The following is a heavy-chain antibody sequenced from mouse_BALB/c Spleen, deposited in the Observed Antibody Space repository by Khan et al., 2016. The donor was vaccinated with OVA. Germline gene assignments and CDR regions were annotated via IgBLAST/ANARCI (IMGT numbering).Heavy chain of an antibody. CDR1: GYTFINYG. Sequence: QIQLVQSGPELKKHGETVKISCKATGYTFINYGMNWVKQAPGKGLKWMGWINTYTGEPTYTGAFKGRFAISLETSASTAYLQLNKLKNEDMATSSCASEASYWYIDDWCAGTTFTVSS. CDR2: INTYTGEP. J-gene: IGHJ1*01. CDR3: ASEASYWYIDD. V-gene: IGHV9-1*02.